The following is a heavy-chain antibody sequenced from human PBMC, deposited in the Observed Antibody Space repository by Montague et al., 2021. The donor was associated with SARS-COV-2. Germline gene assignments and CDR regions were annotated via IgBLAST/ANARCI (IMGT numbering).Heavy chain of an antibody. V-gene: IGHV3-48*03. Sequence: SLRLSCAASGFTFSNYDMYWVRQAPGKGPEWISYISTSAYTTSYAGSVKGRFTISRDNGKNSLYLQMNSLRVEDTAVYYCTRDYRSIVGDGLDIWGQGTKVTVSS. CDR2: ISTSAYTT. CDR1: GFTFSNYD. CDR3: TRDYRSIVGDGLDI. D-gene: IGHD3-16*02. J-gene: IGHJ3*02.